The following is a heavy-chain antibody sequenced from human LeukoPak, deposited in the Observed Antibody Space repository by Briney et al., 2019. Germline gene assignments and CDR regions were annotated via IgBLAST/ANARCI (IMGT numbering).Heavy chain of an antibody. CDR3: AKTNWGAFDI. CDR2: IYYSGST. CDR1: GGSISSSY. V-gene: IGHV4-59*03. Sequence: SESLSLTCIVSGGSISSSYWSWIRQPPGKGLEWIGFIYYSGSTNYNPSLKSRVTISVDTSKNLFSLKLSSVTAADTAVYYCAKTNWGAFDIWGQGTMVTASS. J-gene: IGHJ3*02. D-gene: IGHD7-27*01.